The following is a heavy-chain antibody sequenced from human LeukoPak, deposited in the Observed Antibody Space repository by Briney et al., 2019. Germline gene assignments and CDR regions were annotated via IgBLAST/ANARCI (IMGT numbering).Heavy chain of an antibody. Sequence: SETLSLTRTVSGGSISSGGYYWSWIRQPPGKGLEWIGYIYHSGSTYYNPSLKSRVTISVDRSKNQFSLKLSSVTAADTAVYYCASIAAARYRNYYYYYGMDVWGQGTTVTVSS. D-gene: IGHD6-13*01. J-gene: IGHJ6*02. CDR1: GGSISSGGYY. CDR3: ASIAAARYRNYYYYYGMDV. V-gene: IGHV4-30-2*01. CDR2: IYHSGST.